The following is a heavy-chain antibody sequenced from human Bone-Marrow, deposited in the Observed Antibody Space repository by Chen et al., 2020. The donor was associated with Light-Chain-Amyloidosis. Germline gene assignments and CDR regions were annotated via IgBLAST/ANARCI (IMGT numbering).Heavy chain of an antibody. V-gene: IGHV3-74*01. J-gene: IGHJ5*01. Sequence: EVPLVESGGGLVKPGGSLRLSCAASGFTFSDYWMHWVRQAPGKGLVWVSHIHGDASGVSYADSVKGRFTISRDNARNTLYLQMNSLRAEDTAVYFCVRDLNEPFTGLYKGWFDSWGRGTQVTVSS. CDR3: VRDLNEPFTGLYKGWFDS. CDR2: IHGDASGV. D-gene: IGHD1-1*01. CDR1: GFTFSDYW.